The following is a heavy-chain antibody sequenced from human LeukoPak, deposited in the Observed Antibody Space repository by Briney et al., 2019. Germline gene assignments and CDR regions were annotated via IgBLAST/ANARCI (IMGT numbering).Heavy chain of an antibody. D-gene: IGHD3-10*01. J-gene: IGHJ4*02. CDR2: ISSSGSTI. CDR1: GFTFSDYY. Sequence: NPGGSLRLSCAASGFTFSDYYMNWIRQAPGKGMEWVSYISSSGSTIYYADSVKGRFTISRDNSKNTLYLQMNSLRAEDTAVYYCARDDGTYYYGSGSYDPLRYWGQGTLVTVSS. V-gene: IGHV3-11*04. CDR3: ARDDGTYYYGSGSYDPLRY.